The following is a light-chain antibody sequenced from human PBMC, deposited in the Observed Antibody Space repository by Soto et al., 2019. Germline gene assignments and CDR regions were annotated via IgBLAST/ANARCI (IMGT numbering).Light chain of an antibody. V-gene: IGKV1-5*03. CDR1: QTISSW. CDR2: KAS. Sequence: DIQMSQSPSTLSGSVGDRVTITCRASQTISSWLAWYQQKPGKAPKLLIYKASTLKSGVPSRFSGSGSGTEFTLIISNLQPDDFATYYCQQYNSYSLTFGGGTKVDIK. CDR3: QQYNSYSLT. J-gene: IGKJ4*01.